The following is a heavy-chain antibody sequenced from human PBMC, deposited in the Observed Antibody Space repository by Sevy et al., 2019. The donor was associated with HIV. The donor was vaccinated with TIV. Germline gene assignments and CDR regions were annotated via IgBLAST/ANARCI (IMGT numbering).Heavy chain of an antibody. CDR2: MIPIFGTP. Sequence: ASVKVSCKASGGIFGNFAINWVRQAPGQGLQWMGGMIPIFGTPNCAQKFQGRVTITADESTSTAYMELSSLRSEDTAVYYCARGYCTTTRCSTSSLDYWGQGTLVTVSS. CDR3: ARGYCTTTRCSTSSLDY. J-gene: IGHJ4*02. CDR1: GGIFGNFA. D-gene: IGHD2-2*02. V-gene: IGHV1-69*13.